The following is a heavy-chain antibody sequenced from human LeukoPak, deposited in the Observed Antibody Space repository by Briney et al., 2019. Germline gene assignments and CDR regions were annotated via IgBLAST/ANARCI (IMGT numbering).Heavy chain of an antibody. CDR2: ISGRGGST. CDR3: AKGAITMIVVVNYFDY. Sequence: QAGGSLRLSCAASGVTFSNAWMSWVRQAPGKGLEWVAVISGRGGSTYYADSVKGRFTISRDNIKNTLYLQMNRLRAEDTAVYYCAKGAITMIVVVNYFDYWGQGTLVTVSS. CDR1: GVTFSNAW. D-gene: IGHD3-22*01. J-gene: IGHJ4*02. V-gene: IGHV3-23*01.